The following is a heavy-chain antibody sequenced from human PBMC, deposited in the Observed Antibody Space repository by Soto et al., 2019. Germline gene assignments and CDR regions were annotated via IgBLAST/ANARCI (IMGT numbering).Heavy chain of an antibody. CDR1: GFTFSSYS. J-gene: IGHJ3*02. CDR3: AKEDWGGSEGAFDI. CDR2: ISSSSSTI. Sequence: GGSLRLSCAASGFTFSSYSMNWVRQAPGKGLEWVSYISSSSSTIYYADSVKGRFTISRDNSKNTLYLQMNSLRAEDTAVYYCAKEDWGGSEGAFDIWGQGTMVTVSS. V-gene: IGHV3-48*01. D-gene: IGHD7-27*01.